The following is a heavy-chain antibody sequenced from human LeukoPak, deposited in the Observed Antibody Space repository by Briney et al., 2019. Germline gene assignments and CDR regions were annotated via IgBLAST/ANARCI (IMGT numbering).Heavy chain of an antibody. D-gene: IGHD5-18*01. V-gene: IGHV3-7*01. CDR2: IKQDRSEK. CDR3: ARDPGYNYGFDY. Sequence: GGSLRLSCAASGFTFSNYWMSWVRQAPGKGLEWVANIKQDRSEKYYVDSVKGRFTISRDNSKNSLYLQMNSLRAEDTAVYYCARDPGYNYGFDYWGQGTLVTVSS. J-gene: IGHJ4*02. CDR1: GFTFSNYW.